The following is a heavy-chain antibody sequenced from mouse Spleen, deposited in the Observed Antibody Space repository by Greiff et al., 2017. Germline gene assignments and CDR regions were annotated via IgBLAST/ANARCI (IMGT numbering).Heavy chain of an antibody. CDR3: ARPYYRYDGFDY. D-gene: IGHD2-14*01. Sequence: QVQLQQPGAELVKPGASVKLSCKASGYTFTSYWMHWVKQRPGQGLEWIGEINPSNGRTNYNEKFKSKATLTVDKSSSTAYMQLSSLTSEDSAVYYCARPYYRYDGFDYWGQGTTLTVSS. CDR2: INPSNGRT. CDR1: GYTFTSYW. V-gene: IGHV1S81*02. J-gene: IGHJ2*01.